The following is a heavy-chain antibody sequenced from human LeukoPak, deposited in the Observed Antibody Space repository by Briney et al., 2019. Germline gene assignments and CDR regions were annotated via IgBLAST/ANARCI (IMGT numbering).Heavy chain of an antibody. D-gene: IGHD3-22*01. CDR1: GGSISSSSYY. V-gene: IGHV4-39*01. CDR3: ARGSLYYYDSSGFLFDY. CDR2: IYYSGST. J-gene: IGHJ4*02. Sequence: KSSETLSLTCTVSGGSISSSSYYWGWIRQPPGKGLEWIGSIYYSGSTYYNPSLKSRVTISVDTSKNQFSLKLSSVTAADTAVYYCARGSLYYYDSSGFLFDYWGQGTLVTVSS.